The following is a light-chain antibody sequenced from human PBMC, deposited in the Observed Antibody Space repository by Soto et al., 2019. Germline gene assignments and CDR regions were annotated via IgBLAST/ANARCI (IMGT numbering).Light chain of an antibody. CDR2: DVS. CDR1: SSDVGGYNY. CDR3: DSYTSSNTRV. J-gene: IGLJ1*01. Sequence: QSALTQPASVSGSPGQSITISCTGTSSDVGGYNYVSWYQQHPGKAPKLLIYDVSNRPSGVSDRFSGSKSGNTASLTISGLQAEDEADYYCDSYTSSNTRVFGTGTNLTVL. V-gene: IGLV2-14*01.